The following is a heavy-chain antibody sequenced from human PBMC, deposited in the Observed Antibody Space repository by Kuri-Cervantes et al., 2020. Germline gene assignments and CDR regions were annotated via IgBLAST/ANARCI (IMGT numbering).Heavy chain of an antibody. D-gene: IGHD6-19*01. Sequence: GGSLRLSCVASGYTFNTFWMTWVRQAPGKGLEWVANIKQDESEKYYVDSVKGRFTISRDNAKNSLYLQMNSLRVEDTAVYYCARSAFISGWYRSFPYWGQGTLVTVSS. CDR2: IKQDESEK. CDR3: ARSAFISGWYRSFPY. V-gene: IGHV3-7*03. J-gene: IGHJ4*02. CDR1: GYTFNTFW.